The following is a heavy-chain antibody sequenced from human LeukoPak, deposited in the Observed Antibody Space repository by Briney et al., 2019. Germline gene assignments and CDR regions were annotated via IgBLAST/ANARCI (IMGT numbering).Heavy chain of an antibody. CDR2: IWYDGSNK. D-gene: IGHD1-26*01. CDR1: GGTFSSYG. V-gene: IGHV3-33*01. CDR3: ARDYGKSYGMDV. J-gene: IGHJ6*02. Sequence: SCKASGGTFSSYGMHWVRQAPGKGLEWVAVIWYDGSNKYYADSVKGRFTISRDNSKNTLYLQMNSLRAEDTAVYYCARDYGKSYGMDVWGQGTTVTVSS.